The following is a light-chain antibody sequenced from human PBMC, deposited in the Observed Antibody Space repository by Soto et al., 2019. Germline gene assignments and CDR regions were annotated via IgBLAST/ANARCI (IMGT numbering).Light chain of an antibody. J-gene: IGKJ1*01. Sequence: DIQMTQSPSTLSASVGDRVTITCRSSQSTSSWLAWYQHKPGKAPKLLIFDASSLETGVPSRFSGGGSGTVFTLTITSLQPDDFATYYCQHYNSYSFGQGTRVEIK. CDR2: DAS. CDR3: QHYNSYS. CDR1: QSTSSW. V-gene: IGKV1-5*01.